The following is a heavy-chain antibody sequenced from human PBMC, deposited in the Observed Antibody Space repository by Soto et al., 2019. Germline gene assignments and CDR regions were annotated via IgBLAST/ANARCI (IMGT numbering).Heavy chain of an antibody. CDR2: IYHSGST. CDR1: SGSISSSNW. Sequence: SETLSLTCAVSSGSISSSNWWSWVRQPPGKGLEWIGEIYHSGSTNYNPSLKSRVTISVDKSKNQFSLKLSSVTAADTAVYYCARVPYYYGSGSYYNANWFDPWGQGTLVTVSS. D-gene: IGHD3-10*01. V-gene: IGHV4-4*02. CDR3: ARVPYYYGSGSYYNANWFDP. J-gene: IGHJ5*02.